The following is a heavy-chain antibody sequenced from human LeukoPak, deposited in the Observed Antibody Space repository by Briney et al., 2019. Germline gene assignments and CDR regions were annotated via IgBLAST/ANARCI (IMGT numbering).Heavy chain of an antibody. CDR3: ARVGSSNTHYDY. D-gene: IGHD2-15*01. V-gene: IGHV4-38-2*02. CDR1: GSSISSVYY. CDR2: LLHSGAT. J-gene: IGHJ4*02. Sequence: SETLSLTCSVSGSSISSVYYWAWIRQPPGKGLEWIVSLLHSGATYYHPSLKSRVTISVDTSKNRFSLTLSSVTTADTAFYYCARVGSSNTHYDYWGQGTLVTVSS.